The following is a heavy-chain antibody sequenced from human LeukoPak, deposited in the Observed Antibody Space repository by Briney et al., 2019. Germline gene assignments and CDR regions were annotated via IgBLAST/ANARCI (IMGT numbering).Heavy chain of an antibody. V-gene: IGHV3-73*01. J-gene: IGHJ6*02. CDR1: GFTFSGSA. CDR2: IRSKANSYVT. D-gene: IGHD2-15*01. Sequence: PGGSLRLSCVGSGFTFSGSALHWVRQASGKGLEWVGRIRSKANSYVTAYAASLEGRVTISRDDSKNTAYLQMNSLKTEDTAAYFCTRHTDRYCSGAGCYVNYFYGLDVWGQGTTVTVSS. CDR3: TRHTDRYCSGAGCYVNYFYGLDV.